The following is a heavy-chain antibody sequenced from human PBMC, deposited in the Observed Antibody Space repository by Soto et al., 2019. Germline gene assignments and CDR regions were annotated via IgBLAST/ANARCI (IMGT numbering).Heavy chain of an antibody. CDR3: ARGTLDNPRFDP. Sequence: LETLSLTCAVPSGYIRSSNWWRWIRQTPGKGLEWIGEIYHSGSTNYNPSLKSRVTISVDKSKNQFSLKLSSVTAADTAVYYCARGTLDNPRFDPWGQGTLVTVS. D-gene: IGHD2-2*03. J-gene: IGHJ5*02. CDR2: IYHSGST. CDR1: SGYIRSSNW. V-gene: IGHV4-4*02.